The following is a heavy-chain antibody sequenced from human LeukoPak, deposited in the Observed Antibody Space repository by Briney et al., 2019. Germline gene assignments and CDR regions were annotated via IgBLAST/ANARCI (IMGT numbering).Heavy chain of an antibody. D-gene: IGHD1-26*01. CDR3: LTIVETTIDGFDI. CDR1: GFTFSKNW. J-gene: IGHJ3*02. Sequence: GGSLRLSCAASGFTFSKNWLHWVRQAPGKGLVWVSRISPDDKTTSYADSVKGRFTVSRDDAKKTLYLQMNGLRAEDTAVYYCLTIVETTIDGFDIWGQGAMVTVSS. V-gene: IGHV3-74*01. CDR2: ISPDDKTT.